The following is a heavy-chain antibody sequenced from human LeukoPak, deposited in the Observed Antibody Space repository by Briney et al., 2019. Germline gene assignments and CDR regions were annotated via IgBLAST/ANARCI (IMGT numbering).Heavy chain of an antibody. Sequence: ASVKVSCKASGYTFTSYYMHWVRQAPGQGLEWMGIINPSGGSTSYAQKFQGRVTMTRDMSTSTVYMELSSLRSEDTAVHYCARDASIAVAGQDYYYYYMDVWGKGTTVTVSS. J-gene: IGHJ6*03. CDR2: INPSGGST. V-gene: IGHV1-46*01. CDR1: GYTFTSYY. CDR3: ARDASIAVAGQDYYYYYMDV. D-gene: IGHD6-19*01.